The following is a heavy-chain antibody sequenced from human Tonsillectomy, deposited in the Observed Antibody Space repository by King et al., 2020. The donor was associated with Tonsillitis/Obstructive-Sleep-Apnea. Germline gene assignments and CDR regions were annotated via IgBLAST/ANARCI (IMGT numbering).Heavy chain of an antibody. V-gene: IGHV1-46*01. CDR2: INPSDGIT. Sequence: IQLVQSGTEVKRPGASVQVSCKASGYTFTRYCIHWIRQAPGQGLEWMGIINPSDGITTYAQRFQGRVSVTRDTSTSSVYMELSSLRSEDTAVYFCARDDVLGRYIDYWGQGTLVTVSS. CDR3: ARDDVLGRYIDY. J-gene: IGHJ4*02. CDR1: GYTFTRYC. D-gene: IGHD2-8*01.